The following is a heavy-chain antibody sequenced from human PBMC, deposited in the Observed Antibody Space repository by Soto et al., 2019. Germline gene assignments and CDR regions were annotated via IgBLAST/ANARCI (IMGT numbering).Heavy chain of an antibody. CDR2: ISAST. CDR3: AIRMYSTRWYYLDY. J-gene: IGHJ4*02. D-gene: IGHD6-13*01. V-gene: IGHV3-23*01. CDR1: GFTVSSYA. Sequence: EMQLLESGGGLVQAGGSLRLSCAASGFTVSSYALNWFPQAPGKGLEWVSGISASTYYADSVKGRFTISRDTSKNTLYLQMNSLRAEDTAIYFCAIRMYSTRWYYLDYWGQGTLVTVSS.